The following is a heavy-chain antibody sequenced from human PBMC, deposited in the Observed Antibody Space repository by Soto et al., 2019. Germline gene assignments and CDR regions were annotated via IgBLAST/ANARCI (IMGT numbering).Heavy chain of an antibody. D-gene: IGHD1-1*01. V-gene: IGHV3-21*01. CDR3: ARDSRYNWNDYGMDV. J-gene: IGHJ6*02. Sequence: VGSLRLSCAASGFTFSSYSMNWVRQAPGKGLEWVSSISSSSSYIYYADSVKGRFTISRDNAKNSLYLQMNSLRAEDTAVYYCARDSRYNWNDYGMDVWGQGTTVTVPS. CDR2: ISSSSSYI. CDR1: GFTFSSYS.